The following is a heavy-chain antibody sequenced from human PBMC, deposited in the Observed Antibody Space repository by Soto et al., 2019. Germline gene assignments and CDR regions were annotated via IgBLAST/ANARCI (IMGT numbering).Heavy chain of an antibody. CDR1: GLTFSTFW. CDR3: ASGGHVDY. V-gene: IGHV3-7*01. Sequence: EAQLAESGGDLVQPGGSLRLSCAVSGLTFSTFWMTWVRQAPGKGLEWVANIKYDGSEKHYVDSVKGRFTISRDNAKNSLFLEMSSLRAEDTAVYYCASGGHVDYCGQGTLVTVSS. CDR2: IKYDGSEK. D-gene: IGHD1-26*01. J-gene: IGHJ4*02.